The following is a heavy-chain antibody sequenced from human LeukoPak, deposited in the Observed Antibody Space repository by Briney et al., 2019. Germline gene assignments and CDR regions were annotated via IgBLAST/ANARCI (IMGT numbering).Heavy chain of an antibody. CDR3: AKGPLYYDILTGYYGPPYFDY. CDR1: GYTFTSYD. J-gene: IGHJ4*02. V-gene: IGHV1-8*03. D-gene: IGHD3-9*01. Sequence: ASVKVSCKASGYTFTSYDINWVRQATGQGLEWMGWMNPNSGNTGYAQKFQGRVTITRNTSISTAYMELSSLRSEDTAVYYCAKGPLYYDILTGYYGPPYFDYWGQGTLVTVSS. CDR2: MNPNSGNT.